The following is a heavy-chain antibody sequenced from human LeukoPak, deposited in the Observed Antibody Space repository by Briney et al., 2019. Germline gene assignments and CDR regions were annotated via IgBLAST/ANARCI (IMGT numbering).Heavy chain of an antibody. Sequence: GESLKISCKGSGYSFTSYWIGWVRQMPGKGLEWMGIIYPGDSDTRYSPSFQGQVTISADKSISTAYLQWSSLKASDTAMYYCATITTYYDILTGYYTNWFDPWGQETLVTVSS. D-gene: IGHD3-9*01. CDR2: IYPGDSDT. CDR3: ATITTYYDILTGYYTNWFDP. CDR1: GYSFTSYW. V-gene: IGHV5-51*01. J-gene: IGHJ5*02.